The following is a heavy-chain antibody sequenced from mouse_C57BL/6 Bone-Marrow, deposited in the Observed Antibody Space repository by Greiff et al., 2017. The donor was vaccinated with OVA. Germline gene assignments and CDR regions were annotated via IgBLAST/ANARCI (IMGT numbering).Heavy chain of an antibody. V-gene: IGHV10-1*01. CDR1: GFSFNTYA. D-gene: IGHD2-1*01. Sequence: EVQGVESGGGLVQPKGSLKLSCAASGFSFNTYAMNWVRQAPGKGLEWVARIRSKSNNYATYYADSVKDRFTISRDDSESMLYLQMNNLKTEDTAMYYCVRHLHYAMDYWGQGTSVTVSS. CDR3: VRHLHYAMDY. J-gene: IGHJ4*01. CDR2: IRSKSNNYAT.